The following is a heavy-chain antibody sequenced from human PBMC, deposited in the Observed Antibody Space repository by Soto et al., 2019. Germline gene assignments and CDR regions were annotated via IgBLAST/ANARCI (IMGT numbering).Heavy chain of an antibody. CDR2: ISYDGSNK. D-gene: IGHD3-22*01. J-gene: IGHJ4*02. Sequence: QVQLVESGGGVVQPGRSLRLSCAASGFTFSSYGMHWVRQAPGKGLEWVAVISYDGSNKYYADSVKGRFTISRDNSKNXLYLQMNSLRAEDTAVYYCAKVDDSSGYYYYPLHYWGQGTLVTVSS. CDR3: AKVDDSSGYYYYPLHY. V-gene: IGHV3-30*18. CDR1: GFTFSSYG.